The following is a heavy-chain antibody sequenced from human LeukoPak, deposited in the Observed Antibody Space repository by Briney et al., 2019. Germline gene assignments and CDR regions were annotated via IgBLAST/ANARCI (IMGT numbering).Heavy chain of an antibody. D-gene: IGHD3-22*01. J-gene: IGHJ4*02. CDR1: GFTFSSYA. CDR2: ISYDGSNK. CDR3: AADRYYYDSRILSTNYFDY. V-gene: IGHV3-30-3*01. Sequence: GGSLRLSCAASGFTFSSYAMHWVRQAPGKGLEWVAVISYDGSNKYYADSVKGRFTISRDNSKNTLYLQMNSLRSEDTAVYYCAADRYYYDSRILSTNYFDYWGQGTLVTVSS.